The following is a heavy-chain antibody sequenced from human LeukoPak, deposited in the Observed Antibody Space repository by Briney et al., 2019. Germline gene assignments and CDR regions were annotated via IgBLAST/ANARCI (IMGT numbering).Heavy chain of an antibody. V-gene: IGHV3-23*01. CDR2: ISGSGGST. CDR1: GFTFSSYW. Sequence: PGGSLRLSCAASGFTFSSYWMSWVRQAPGKGLEWVSAISGSGGSTYYADSVKGRFTISRDNSKNTLYLQMNSLRAEDTAVYYCAGAPFIAAAPGYMDVWGKGTTVTVSS. CDR3: AGAPFIAAAPGYMDV. J-gene: IGHJ6*03. D-gene: IGHD6-6*01.